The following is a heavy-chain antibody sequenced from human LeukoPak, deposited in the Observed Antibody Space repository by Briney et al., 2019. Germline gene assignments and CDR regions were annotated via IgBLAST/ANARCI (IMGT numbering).Heavy chain of an antibody. D-gene: IGHD2-8*01. CDR2: ITSSSSYI. V-gene: IGHV3-21*01. CDR1: GFTFSSYS. J-gene: IGHJ3*02. Sequence: GGSLRLSCAASGFTFSSYSMNWVRQAPGKGLEWVSSITSSSSYIYYADSVKGRFTISRDNAKNTLYLQMNSLRAEDTAVYYCARVHCTNGVCYPSAFDIWGQGTMVTVSS. CDR3: ARVHCTNGVCYPSAFDI.